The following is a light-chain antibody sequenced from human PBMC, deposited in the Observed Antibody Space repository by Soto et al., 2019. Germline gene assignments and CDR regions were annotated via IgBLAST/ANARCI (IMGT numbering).Light chain of an antibody. CDR3: QQRGNWPIT. Sequence: EIVMTQSRATLSLSPGERATLSWRSSQSFSSDLAWYQQVPPHPPRPLIFGASTRVTAIPARFSGSGSGTDFTLTITSLEPEDFAVYYCQQRGNWPITFGQGTRLEIK. CDR2: GAS. J-gene: IGKJ5*01. CDR1: QSFSSD. V-gene: IGKV3-11*01.